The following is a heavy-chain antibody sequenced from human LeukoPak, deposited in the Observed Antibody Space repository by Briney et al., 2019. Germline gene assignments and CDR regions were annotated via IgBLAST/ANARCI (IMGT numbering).Heavy chain of an antibody. J-gene: IGHJ4*02. CDR2: INAHNGNT. D-gene: IGHD3-10*01. V-gene: IGHV1-3*01. CDR3: ARSVRAVTYYYFDY. CDR1: GYTFTSYA. Sequence: ASVNVSCKASGYTFTSYAMHCVSQAPGQTREWMRCINAHNGNTKYTEKFEDRLTITRDTSASTDYMEQSSLRSDDTVVYYCARSVRAVTYYYFDYWGQGTLVIVSS.